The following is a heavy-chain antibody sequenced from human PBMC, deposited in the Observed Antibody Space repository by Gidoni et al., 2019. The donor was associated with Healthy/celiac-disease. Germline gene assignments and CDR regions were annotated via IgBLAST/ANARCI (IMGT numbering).Heavy chain of an antibody. Sequence: QVQLQQWGAGLLKPSETLSLTCAVYGGSFSGYSWSWIRQPPGKGLEWIGEIKHSGSTNYNPSLKSRVTISVDTSKNQFSLKLSSVTAADTAGYYCARGPIPYYGSGSYYNSYFDYWGQGTLVTVSS. D-gene: IGHD3-10*01. CDR1: GGSFSGYS. CDR2: IKHSGST. V-gene: IGHV4-34*01. J-gene: IGHJ4*02. CDR3: ARGPIPYYGSGSYYNSYFDY.